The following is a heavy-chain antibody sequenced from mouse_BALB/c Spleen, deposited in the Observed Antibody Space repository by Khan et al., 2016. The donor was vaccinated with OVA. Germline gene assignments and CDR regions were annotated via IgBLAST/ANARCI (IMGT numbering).Heavy chain of an antibody. CDR2: IYPGSDNT. V-gene: IGHV1-77*01. J-gene: IGHJ3*01. CDR3: AREWAAWFPY. CDR1: GYTFTDYY. Sequence: QVQLKESGAELARPGASVTLSCKASGYTFTDYYINWMRQRTGQGLEWIGEIYPGSDNTYYNEKFKGKATLTADKSSSTAYMQLSSLTSEDSAVYFCAREWAAWFPYWGQGTQVTVSA.